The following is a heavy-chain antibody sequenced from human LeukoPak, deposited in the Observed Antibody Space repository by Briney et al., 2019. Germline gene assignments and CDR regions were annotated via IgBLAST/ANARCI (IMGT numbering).Heavy chain of an antibody. J-gene: IGHJ4*02. D-gene: IGHD3-16*02. CDR1: GGSISSSSYY. CDR2: IYYSGST. Sequence: PSETLSLTCTVSGGSISSSSYYWGWIRQPPGKGLEWIGSIYYSGSTYYNPSLKSRVTISVDTSKNQFSLKLSSVTAADTAVYYCGMITFGGVIVDKTYYFDYWGQGTLVTVSS. V-gene: IGHV4-39*01. CDR3: GMITFGGVIVDKTYYFDY.